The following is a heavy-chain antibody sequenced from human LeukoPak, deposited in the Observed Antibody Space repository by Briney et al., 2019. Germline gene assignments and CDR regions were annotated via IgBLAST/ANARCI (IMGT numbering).Heavy chain of an antibody. V-gene: IGHV3-11*01. CDR1: GFTFSDYY. CDR2: ISSSGSTI. D-gene: IGHD3-9*01. Sequence: GGSLRLSCAASGFTFSDYYMSWIRQAPGKGLEWVSYISSSGSTIYYADSVKGRFTISRDNAKNSLYLQMNSLRAEDTAVYYCARGGARYFDWSVPYYYYGMDVWGQGTTVTVSS. CDR3: ARGGARYFDWSVPYYYYGMDV. J-gene: IGHJ6*02.